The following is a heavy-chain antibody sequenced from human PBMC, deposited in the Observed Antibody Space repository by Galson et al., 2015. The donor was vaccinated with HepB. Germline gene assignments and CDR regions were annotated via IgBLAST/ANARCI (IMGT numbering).Heavy chain of an antibody. CDR2: ISYDGSNK. J-gene: IGHJ4*02. CDR1: GFTFSSYG. CDR3: AKAPSITISGVANYFDY. Sequence: SLRLSCAASGFTFSSYGMHWVRQAPGKGLEWVAVISYDGSNKYYADSVKGRFTISRDNSKNTLYLQMNSLRAEDTAVYYCAKAPSITISGVANYFDYWGQGTLVTVSS. V-gene: IGHV3-30*18. D-gene: IGHD3-3*01.